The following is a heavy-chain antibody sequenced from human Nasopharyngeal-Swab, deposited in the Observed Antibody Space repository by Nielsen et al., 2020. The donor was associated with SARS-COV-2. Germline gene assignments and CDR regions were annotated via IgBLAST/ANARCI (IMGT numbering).Heavy chain of an antibody. CDR2: SYTSGGT. CDR1: GASMTNYY. CDR3: ARVPRYYYYGMDV. J-gene: IGHJ6*02. Sequence: SETLSLTCTVSGASMTNYYWSWIRRPPGKGLEWMGFSYTSGGTTYNPSLKSRVTISVDTSKNQFSLRLTSVTTADTAVYYCARVPRYYYYGMDVWGQGTAVTVSS. D-gene: IGHD3-9*01. V-gene: IGHV4-59*01.